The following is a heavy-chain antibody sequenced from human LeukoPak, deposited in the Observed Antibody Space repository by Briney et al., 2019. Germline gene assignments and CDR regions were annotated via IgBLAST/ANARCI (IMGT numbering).Heavy chain of an antibody. J-gene: IGHJ5*02. Sequence: PSETLSLTCTVSGGSISNYFWSWIRQPPGKALEWIGYIYYSGSANYSPSLRSRVTMSVDTSNNQFSLRLSSVTAADTAVYYCARDLYCSGGSRSARGFDPWGQGTLVTVSS. D-gene: IGHD2-15*01. CDR2: IYYSGSA. CDR1: GGSISNYF. V-gene: IGHV4-59*01. CDR3: ARDLYCSGGSRSARGFDP.